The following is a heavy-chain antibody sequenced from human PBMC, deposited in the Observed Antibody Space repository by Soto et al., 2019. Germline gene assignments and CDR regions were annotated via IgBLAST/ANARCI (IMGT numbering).Heavy chain of an antibody. V-gene: IGHV1-18*01. CDR1: GYIFVNYG. CDR2: ISPYTGNK. CDR3: VMVDNYVTPTPQDV. Sequence: QVQLVQSGDEGKKPGASVKVSCKASGYIFVNYGIAWVRQAPGKGLEWRGWISPYTGNKNSATKGQGRPTMTTDTTTRTAYMDLGSLTSDDTAVYYCVMVDNYVTPTPQDVWGQGTTVTVSS. J-gene: IGHJ6*02. D-gene: IGHD3-16*01.